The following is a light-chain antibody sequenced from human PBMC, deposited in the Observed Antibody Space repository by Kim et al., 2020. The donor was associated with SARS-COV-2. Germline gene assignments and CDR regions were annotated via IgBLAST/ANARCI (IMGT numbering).Light chain of an antibody. CDR1: QGIGNY. Sequence: DIQMTQSPSSLAASVVDRVTITCRASQGIGNYLAWFQQKPGKAPESLIYAASSLQGGVPSRFSGSGSGTDFTLTISSLQPEDFATYYCQQYNTYPYTFGQGTKLEI. J-gene: IGKJ2*01. CDR3: QQYNTYPYT. CDR2: AAS. V-gene: IGKV1-16*01.